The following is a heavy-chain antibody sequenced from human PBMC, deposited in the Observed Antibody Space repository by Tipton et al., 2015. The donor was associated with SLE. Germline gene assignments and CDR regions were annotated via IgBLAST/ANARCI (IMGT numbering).Heavy chain of an antibody. Sequence: SLRLSRAASGFTFSSYGMHWVRQAPGKGLEWVAFIRYDGSNKYYADSVKGRFTISRDNSKNTLYLQMNSLRAEDTAVYYCAKAGYHYDSSGNAFDIWGQGTMVTVSS. D-gene: IGHD3-22*01. CDR2: IRYDGSNK. CDR1: GFTFSSYG. J-gene: IGHJ3*02. CDR3: AKAGYHYDSSGNAFDI. V-gene: IGHV3-30*02.